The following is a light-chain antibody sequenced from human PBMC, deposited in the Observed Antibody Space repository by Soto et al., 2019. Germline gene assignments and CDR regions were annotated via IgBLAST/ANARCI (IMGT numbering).Light chain of an antibody. Sequence: PGERATLSCRASQSVSSDTLAWYQQKPGQAPRLLLYGASTRATGIPDRFSGSGSGTDFTLTVSRMEPDDFAVYYCQQYGTSPSWTFGQGTKVEI. V-gene: IGKV3-20*01. CDR1: QSVSSDT. CDR3: QQYGTSPSWT. J-gene: IGKJ1*01. CDR2: GAS.